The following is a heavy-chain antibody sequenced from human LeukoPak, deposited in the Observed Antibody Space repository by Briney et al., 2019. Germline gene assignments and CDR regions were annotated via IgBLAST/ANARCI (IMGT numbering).Heavy chain of an antibody. CDR3: ARCTTASSGWCNWLDP. CDR1: GFTFSTYA. Sequence: GGSLRLSCAASGFTFSTYAMSWVRQAPGKGLAWVASVKSDGAGTHYAVSVKGRFTISRDNSKNILYLQMNSLRAEDTAIYYCARCTTASSGWCNWLDPWGQGTLVTVSS. J-gene: IGHJ5*02. V-gene: IGHV3-23*01. D-gene: IGHD3-22*01. CDR2: VKSDGAGT.